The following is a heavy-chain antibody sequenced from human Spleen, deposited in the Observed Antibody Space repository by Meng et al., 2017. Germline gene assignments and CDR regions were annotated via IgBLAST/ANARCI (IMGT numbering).Heavy chain of an antibody. CDR1: WGTFSGSY. CDR3: TMYASGHI. Sequence: GQGVDSGGGLVPPGESLHVSCAVAWGTFSGSYIHWVRQASGKGLEWVGRIRSKTNNFATAYPASVKGRFTISRDDSKDTAFLQMNSLITEDTALYYCTMYASGHIWGQGTMVTVSS. V-gene: IGHV3-73*02. CDR2: IRSKTNNFAT. J-gene: IGHJ3*02. D-gene: IGHD2-8*01.